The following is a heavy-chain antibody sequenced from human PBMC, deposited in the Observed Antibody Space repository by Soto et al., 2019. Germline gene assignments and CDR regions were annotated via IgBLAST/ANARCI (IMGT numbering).Heavy chain of an antibody. Sequence: QVQLVESGGGVVQPERSLTLSCAASGFTFSSYGMHWVRQAPGKGLEWVAVIWHDGMNKYYADSVRGRFTISRDNSKNTLYLQMNSLRAEDTAVYYCARDRGSDDPIDYWGQGTLATVSS. D-gene: IGHD3-10*01. V-gene: IGHV3-33*01. J-gene: IGHJ4*02. CDR1: GFTFSSYG. CDR3: ARDRGSDDPIDY. CDR2: IWHDGMNK.